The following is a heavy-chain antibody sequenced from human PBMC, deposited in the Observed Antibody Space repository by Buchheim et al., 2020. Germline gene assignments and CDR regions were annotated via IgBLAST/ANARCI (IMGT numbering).Heavy chain of an antibody. CDR2: ISSRSTYI. CDR1: GFTFSSYS. D-gene: IGHD4-17*01. CDR3: AREYGMTTVFTDY. Sequence: EVQLVESGGGLVKPGGSLRLSCAASGFTFSSYSMNWVRQAPGKGLEWVSSISSRSTYIYYADSVKGRFTISRDDAKNSLYLQMNSLRAEDTAVYYCAREYGMTTVFTDYWGQGTL. V-gene: IGHV3-21*01. J-gene: IGHJ4*02.